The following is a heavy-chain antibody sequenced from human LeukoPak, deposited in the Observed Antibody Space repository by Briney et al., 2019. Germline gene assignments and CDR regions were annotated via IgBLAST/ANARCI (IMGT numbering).Heavy chain of an antibody. D-gene: IGHD3-10*01. J-gene: IGHJ4*02. Sequence: ASVKVSCKASGYTFTTYDITWVRQAPGQGLEWMGWISVYNGNTKYEQRLQGRVTMTTDTSTNTAYMELRSLRSDDTAVYYCARIRTYGSGSYYSYYFDYWGQGTLVTGSS. CDR3: ARIRTYGSGSYYSYYFDY. CDR2: ISVYNGNT. V-gene: IGHV1-18*01. CDR1: GYTFTTYD.